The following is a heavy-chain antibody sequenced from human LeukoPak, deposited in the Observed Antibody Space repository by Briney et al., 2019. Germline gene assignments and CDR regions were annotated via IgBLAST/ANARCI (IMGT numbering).Heavy chain of an antibody. D-gene: IGHD3-10*01. CDR3: ARQNRGAQYYFDY. CDR2: INHSGST. Sequence: SETLSLTCTVSGVSISSSNSYWGWIRQPPGKGLEWIGEINHSGSTNYNPSLKSRVTISVDTSKNQFSLKLSSVTAADTAVYYCARQNRGAQYYFDYWGQGTLVTVSS. CDR1: GVSISSSNSY. J-gene: IGHJ4*02. V-gene: IGHV4-39*01.